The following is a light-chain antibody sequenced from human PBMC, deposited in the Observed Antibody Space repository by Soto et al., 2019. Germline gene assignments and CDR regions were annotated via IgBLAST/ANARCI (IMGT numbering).Light chain of an antibody. J-gene: IGKJ1*01. V-gene: IGKV3-11*01. CDR2: DAS. Sequence: EIVLTQSPATLSLSPGERATLSCRASQSVSSYLAWYQHKPGQAPRLLIYDASNRATGIPARFSGSGSGTDFTLTISSLEPEDFPVYYCQQRSNWPPWTFGQVAKVEFK. CDR1: QSVSSY. CDR3: QQRSNWPPWT.